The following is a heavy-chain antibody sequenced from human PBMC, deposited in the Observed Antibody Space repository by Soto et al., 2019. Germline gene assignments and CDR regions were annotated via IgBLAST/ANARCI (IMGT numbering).Heavy chain of an antibody. J-gene: IGHJ1*01. CDR3: ARGYRAAAADVYNAEYFQH. Sequence: ASVKVSCKASGGTFSSYAISWVRQAPGQGLEWMGGIIPIFGTANYAQKFQGRVTITADESTSTAYMELSSLRSEDTAVYYCARGYRAAAADVYNAEYFQHWGQGTLVTVSS. CDR1: GGTFSSYA. D-gene: IGHD6-13*01. V-gene: IGHV1-69*13. CDR2: IIPIFGTA.